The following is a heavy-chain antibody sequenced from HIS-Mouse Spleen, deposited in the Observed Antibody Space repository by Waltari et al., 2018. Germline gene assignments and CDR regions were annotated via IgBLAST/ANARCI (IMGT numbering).Heavy chain of an antibody. CDR2: IYHRGSA. Sequence: QLQLQESGPGLVKPSETLSLTCTVSGGSISSSSYYWVWVRQPPGKGLAWIGSIYHRGSAYYNPCLKSRVTITVDTSKNQFSMELSSVTAADTAVYYCARGESGSYYYYYYYYGMDVWGQGTTVTVSS. CDR3: ARGESGSYYYYYYYYGMDV. CDR1: GGSISSSSYY. V-gene: IGHV4-39*07. J-gene: IGHJ6*02. D-gene: IGHD1-26*01.